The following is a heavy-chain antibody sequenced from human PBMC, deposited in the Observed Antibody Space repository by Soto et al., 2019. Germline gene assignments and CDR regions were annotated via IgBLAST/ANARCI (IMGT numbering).Heavy chain of an antibody. V-gene: IGHV5-51*01. CDR1: GYNFNIYW. CDR2: IYPGDSNT. Sequence: PGESLKISCKGSGYNFNIYWIGWVRQMPGKGLEWIGIIYPGDSNTRYSPSFQGQVTISADKSISTAYLQWSSLKASDTAMYYCAGTSTNWFDPWGQGTLVTVSS. J-gene: IGHJ5*02. CDR3: AGTSTNWFDP. D-gene: IGHD4-17*01.